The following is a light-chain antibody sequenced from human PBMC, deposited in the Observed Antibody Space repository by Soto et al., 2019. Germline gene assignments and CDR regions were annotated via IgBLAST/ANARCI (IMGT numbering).Light chain of an antibody. CDR3: SSYTTSTPYV. CDR2: EVN. Sequence: QSVLTQPASVSGSPGQSITISCTGTGSDVGGYNYVSWYQQHPGKAPKLMIYEVNNRPSGVSNRFSGSKSGNTASLTISGLQAEDEADYYCSSYTTSTPYVFGTGTKLTVL. J-gene: IGLJ1*01. CDR1: GSDVGGYNY. V-gene: IGLV2-14*01.